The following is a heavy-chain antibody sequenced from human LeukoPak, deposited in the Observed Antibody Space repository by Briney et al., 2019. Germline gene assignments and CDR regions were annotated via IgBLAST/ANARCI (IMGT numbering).Heavy chain of an antibody. CDR2: IYYSGST. Sequence: SETLSLTCTVSGGSISSGGYYWSWIRQHPGKGLEWIGYIYYSGSTNYNPSLKSRVTISEDTSKNQFSLKLSSVTAADTAVYYCASKPARGVDYWGQGTLVTVSS. V-gene: IGHV4-61*08. CDR1: GGSISSGGYY. J-gene: IGHJ4*02. CDR3: ASKPARGVDY.